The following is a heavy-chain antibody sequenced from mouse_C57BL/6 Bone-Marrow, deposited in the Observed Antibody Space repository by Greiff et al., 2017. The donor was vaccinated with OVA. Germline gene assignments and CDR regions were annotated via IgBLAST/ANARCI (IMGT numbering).Heavy chain of an antibody. V-gene: IGHV1-64*01. D-gene: IGHD1-1*01. CDR1: GYTFTSYW. Sequence: QVQLQQPGAELVKPGASVKLSCKASGYTFTSYWMHWVKQRPGQGLEWIGMIHPNSGSTNYNEKFKSKATLTVDKSSSTAYMQLSSLTSEDSAVYYCARLGSSRRYYFDYWGQGTTLTVSS. CDR2: IHPNSGST. J-gene: IGHJ2*01. CDR3: ARLGSSRRYYFDY.